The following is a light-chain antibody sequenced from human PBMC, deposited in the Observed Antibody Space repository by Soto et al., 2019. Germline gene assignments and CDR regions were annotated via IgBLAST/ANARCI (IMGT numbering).Light chain of an antibody. CDR1: RSILYSSNTKNY. V-gene: IGKV4-1*01. CDR3: QQRNVWPPVT. Sequence: DIVMTQSPDSLAVSLGERATINCKSSRSILYSSNTKNYLAWYQQKPGQPPKLLIYWASTRESGVPDRFSGSGSGTDFTLTISSLEPEDSAVYYCQQRNVWPPVTFGQGTRLEIK. CDR2: WAS. J-gene: IGKJ5*01.